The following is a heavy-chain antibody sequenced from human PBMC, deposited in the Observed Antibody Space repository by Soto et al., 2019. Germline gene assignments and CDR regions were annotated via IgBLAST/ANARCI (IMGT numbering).Heavy chain of an antibody. Sequence: PSETLSLTCTVSGGSISSSSYYWGWIRQPPGKGLEWIGSIYYSGSTHNNPSLKSRVTLSVDTSKNQFSLRLRSVTAADTAVYYCAIVVALVTAQGWFDPWGQGTLVTVSS. V-gene: IGHV4-39*01. CDR3: AIVVALVTAQGWFDP. CDR2: IYYSGST. CDR1: GGSISSSSYY. D-gene: IGHD2-21*02. J-gene: IGHJ5*02.